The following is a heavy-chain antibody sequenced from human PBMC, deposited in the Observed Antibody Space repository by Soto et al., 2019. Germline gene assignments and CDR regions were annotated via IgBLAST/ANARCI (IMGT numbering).Heavy chain of an antibody. CDR3: AGLRGNYFEY. CDR2: IYTDGSA. Sequence: LRLSCAASGFTVSSKYMTWVRQAPGKGLEWVSTIYTDGSAYYADSVKGRFTISRDKSKNTLYLQLKSLRAEDTAVYYCAGLRGNYFEYWGQGTLVTVSS. J-gene: IGHJ4*02. CDR1: GFTVSSKY. V-gene: IGHV3-53*01. D-gene: IGHD3-10*01.